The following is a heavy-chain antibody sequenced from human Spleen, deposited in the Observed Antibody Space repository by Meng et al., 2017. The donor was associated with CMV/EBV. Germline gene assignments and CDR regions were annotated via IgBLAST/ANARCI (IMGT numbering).Heavy chain of an antibody. Sequence: SCAGSGFAVRSNYMSWVRQAPGKGRGWVSVIYSGGSTYYADSVKGRFTISRDNSKNTLYLQMNSLRAEDTAVYYCARWIAQNNGGFDYWGQGTLVTVSS. V-gene: IGHV3-53*01. CDR3: ARWIAQNNGGFDY. CDR2: IYSGGST. CDR1: GFAVRSNY. D-gene: IGHD2-2*03. J-gene: IGHJ4*02.